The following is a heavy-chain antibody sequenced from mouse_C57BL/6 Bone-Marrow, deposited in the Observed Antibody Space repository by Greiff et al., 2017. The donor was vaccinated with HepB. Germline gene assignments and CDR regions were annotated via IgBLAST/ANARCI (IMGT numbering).Heavy chain of an antibody. CDR1: GYTFTSYW. Sequence: VQLQQSGAELVKPGASVKLSCKASGYTFTSYWMHWVKQRPGRGLEWIGRIDPNSGGTKYNEKFKSKATLTADKPSSTAYMQLSSLTSEDSAVYYCAREKGITSVVAPFAYWGQGTLVTVSA. CDR3: AREKGITSVVAPFAY. D-gene: IGHD1-1*01. V-gene: IGHV1-72*01. CDR2: IDPNSGGT. J-gene: IGHJ3*01.